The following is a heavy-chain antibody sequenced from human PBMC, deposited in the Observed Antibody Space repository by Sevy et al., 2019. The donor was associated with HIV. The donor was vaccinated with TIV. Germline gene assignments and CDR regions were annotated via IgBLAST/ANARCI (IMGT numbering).Heavy chain of an antibody. CDR3: AKGPWGCSGGSCYYDY. Sequence: GGSLRLSCAASGFTFSSYGMHWVRQAPGKGLEWVAFIRYDGSNKYYADSVKGRFTISRDNSKNTLYLQMNSLRAEDTAVYYWAKGPWGCSGGSCYYDYWGQGTLVTVSS. CDR1: GFTFSSYG. CDR2: IRYDGSNK. D-gene: IGHD2-15*01. V-gene: IGHV3-30*02. J-gene: IGHJ4*02.